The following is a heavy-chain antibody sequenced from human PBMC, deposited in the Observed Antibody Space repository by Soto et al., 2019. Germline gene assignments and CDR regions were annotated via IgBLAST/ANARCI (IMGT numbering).Heavy chain of an antibody. V-gene: IGHV3-23*01. Sequence: EVQLLESGGGLVQPGGSMRLSCAASGFTFSSFALSWVRQAPGKGLEWVSAISGSGGGTDYADSVKGRFTVSRNNSKNTPYLQMNSLRAEDTAVDYCAGPGSSSQDYWVQGTLVTVSS. J-gene: IGHJ4*02. CDR1: GFTFSSFA. CDR2: ISGSGGGT. D-gene: IGHD5-18*01. CDR3: AGPGSSSQDY.